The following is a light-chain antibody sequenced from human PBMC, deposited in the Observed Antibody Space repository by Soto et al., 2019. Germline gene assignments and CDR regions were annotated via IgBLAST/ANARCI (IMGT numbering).Light chain of an antibody. CDR1: QSISTN. V-gene: IGKV3-15*01. CDR3: QQYYDWPLVT. J-gene: IGKJ4*01. CDR2: GAS. Sequence: IIMTQSPATLSVSPGERVTLSCRASQSISTNLACYQQKPGQAPRLLIYGASTRATHIPDRFSGTGSETEFTLSVSSLQSEDFAVYYCQQYYDWPLVTFGGGTRVDI.